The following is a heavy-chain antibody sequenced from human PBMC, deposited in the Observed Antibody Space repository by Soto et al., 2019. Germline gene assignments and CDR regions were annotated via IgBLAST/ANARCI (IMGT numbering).Heavy chain of an antibody. CDR3: AKDGSSSSSGPFDY. J-gene: IGHJ4*02. CDR2: ISWDGGST. V-gene: IGHV3-43*01. Sequence: DVQLVESGGVVVQPGGSLRLSCAASGFTFDDYTMHWVRQAPGKGLEWVSLISWDGGSTYYADSVKGRFTISRDNSKNSLYLQMNSLRTEDTALYYCAKDGSSSSSGPFDYWGQGTLVTVSS. CDR1: GFTFDDYT. D-gene: IGHD6-6*01.